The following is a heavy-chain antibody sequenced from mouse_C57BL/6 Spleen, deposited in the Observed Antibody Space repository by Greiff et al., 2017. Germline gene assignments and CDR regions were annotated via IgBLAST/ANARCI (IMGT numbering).Heavy chain of an antibody. V-gene: IGHV1-53*01. Sequence: VQLQQPGPDLFPPCASFPLSFNASFYTFTSYWMHWVKQRPGQGLEWIGNINPSNGGTNYNEKFKSKATLTVDKSSSTAYMQLSSLTSEDSAVYYCARGEDYGSENYWGQGTTLTVSS. D-gene: IGHD1-1*01. CDR2: INPSNGGT. J-gene: IGHJ2*01. CDR3: ARGEDYGSENY. CDR1: FYTFTSYW.